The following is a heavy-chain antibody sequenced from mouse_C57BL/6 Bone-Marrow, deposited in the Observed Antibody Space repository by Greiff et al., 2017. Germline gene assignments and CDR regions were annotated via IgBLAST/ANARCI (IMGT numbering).Heavy chain of an antibody. CDR2: IYPRDGST. V-gene: IGHV1-85*01. Sequence: QVQLQQSGAELVKPGASVKLSCKASGYTFTSYDINWVKQRPGQGLEWIGWIYPRDGSTKYNEKFKGKATLTVDTSSSTAYMELHSLTSEDSAVYFCARDFYYDYDDYAMDYWGQGTSVTVSS. CDR3: ARDFYYDYDDYAMDY. J-gene: IGHJ4*01. CDR1: GYTFTSYD. D-gene: IGHD2-4*01.